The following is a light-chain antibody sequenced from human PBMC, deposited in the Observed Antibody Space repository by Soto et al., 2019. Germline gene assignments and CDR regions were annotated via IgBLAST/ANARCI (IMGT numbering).Light chain of an antibody. CDR1: QSISVW. CDR2: KTS. V-gene: IGKV1-5*03. CDR3: QHYNDYSWT. J-gene: IGKJ1*01. Sequence: DIHMTQSPSTLSASVGDRVTITCRASQSISVWLAWYQQKPGKAPNLLIYKTSSLETGVPSRFSGSGSGTEFTLTISSLQPDDFATYYCQHYNDYSWTFGQGTQVESK.